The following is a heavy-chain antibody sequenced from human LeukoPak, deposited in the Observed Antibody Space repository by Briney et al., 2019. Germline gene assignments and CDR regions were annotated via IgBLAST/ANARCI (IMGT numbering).Heavy chain of an antibody. D-gene: IGHD3-22*01. CDR1: GFTFSSYW. Sequence: GGSLRLSCSASGFTFSSYWMSWVRLAPGKGLEWVANIKQDGSDKYYVDSVKGRFTISRDNAKNSLFLQMNSLRAEDTAVYYCARRYSDSSEYHNYFDYWGQGTLVTVSS. CDR2: IKQDGSDK. V-gene: IGHV3-7*05. J-gene: IGHJ4*02. CDR3: ARRYSDSSEYHNYFDY.